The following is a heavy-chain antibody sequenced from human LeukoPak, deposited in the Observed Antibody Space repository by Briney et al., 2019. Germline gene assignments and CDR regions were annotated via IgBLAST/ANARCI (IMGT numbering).Heavy chain of an antibody. CDR3: ARHPYTGSCISDNCYRWYDP. CDR1: GFSFSNAW. D-gene: IGHD2-2*01. J-gene: IGHJ5*02. Sequence: SGGSLRLSCAASGFSFSNAWMSWVREAPGKGLEWVGRIKSKTDGGTTDYAAPVKGRFTISRDDSKNTLYLQMNSLKTEDTAVYYCARHPYTGSCISDNCYRWYDPWGQGTLVTVSS. CDR2: IKSKTDGGTT. V-gene: IGHV3-15*01.